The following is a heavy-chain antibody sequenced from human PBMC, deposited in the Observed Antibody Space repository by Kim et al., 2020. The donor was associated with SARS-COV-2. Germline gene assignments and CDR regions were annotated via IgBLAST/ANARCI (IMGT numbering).Heavy chain of an antibody. CDR2: IIPIFGTA. CDR3: AREVRRGITGTTFGYYYGMDV. D-gene: IGHD1-7*01. V-gene: IGHV1-69*13. Sequence: SVKVSCKASGGTFSSYAISWVRQAPGQGLEWMGGIIPIFGTANYAQKFQGRVTITADESTSTAYMELSSLRSEDTAVYYCAREVRRGITGTTFGYYYGMDVWGQGTTVTVSS. CDR1: GGTFSSYA. J-gene: IGHJ6*02.